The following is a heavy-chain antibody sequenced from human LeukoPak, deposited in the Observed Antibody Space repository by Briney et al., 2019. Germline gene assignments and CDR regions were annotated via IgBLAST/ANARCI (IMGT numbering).Heavy chain of an antibody. J-gene: IGHJ6*03. Sequence: PSETLSLTCAVYGGSFSGYYWSWIRQPPGKGLEWIGEINHSGSTNYNPSLKSRVTISVDTSKNQFSLKLSSVTAADTAVYYCARGHEVRGVIGYYYYYYMDAWGKGTTVTVSS. CDR1: GGSFSGYY. CDR3: ARGHEVRGVIGYYYYYYMDA. V-gene: IGHV4-34*01. CDR2: INHSGST. D-gene: IGHD3-10*01.